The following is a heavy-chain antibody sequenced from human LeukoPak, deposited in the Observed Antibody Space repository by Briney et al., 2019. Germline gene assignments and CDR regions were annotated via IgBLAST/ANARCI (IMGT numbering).Heavy chain of an antibody. Sequence: SETLSLTCTVSGGSISSYYWSWIRQPPGKGLEWIGYIYYSGSTNYNPSLKSRVTISVDTSKNQFSLKLSSVTAADTAVYYCARGAFYDSSGYLQFDAFDIWGQGTMVTVSS. V-gene: IGHV4-59*01. CDR3: ARGAFYDSSGYLQFDAFDI. CDR1: GGSISSYY. D-gene: IGHD3-22*01. CDR2: IYYSGST. J-gene: IGHJ3*02.